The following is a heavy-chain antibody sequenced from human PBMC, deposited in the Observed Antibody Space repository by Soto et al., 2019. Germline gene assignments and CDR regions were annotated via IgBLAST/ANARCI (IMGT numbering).Heavy chain of an antibody. Sequence: QVQLVESGGGVVQPGRSLRLSCAASGFTFSSYAMHWVRQAPGKGLEWVAVISYDGSNKYYADSVKGRFTISRDNSKNRRYRQMNSLRAEDTAVYYCARDLYVFGDYYYGMDVWGQGPTVTVSS. V-gene: IGHV3-30-3*01. CDR1: GFTFSSYA. D-gene: IGHD3-3*01. J-gene: IGHJ6*02. CDR2: ISYDGSNK. CDR3: ARDLYVFGDYYYGMDV.